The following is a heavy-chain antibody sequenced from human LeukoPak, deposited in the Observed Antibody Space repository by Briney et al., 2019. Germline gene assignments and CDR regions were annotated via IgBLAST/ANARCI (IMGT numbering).Heavy chain of an antibody. V-gene: IGHV1-2*02. J-gene: IGHJ3*02. CDR1: GYTFTGYY. CDR3: ARVMGPDSSGYTIRGDAFDI. D-gene: IGHD3-22*01. Sequence: GASVKVSCKASGYTFTGYYMHWVRQAPGQGLEWMGWINPNSGGTIYAQKFQGRVTMTRDTSISTAYMELSRLRSDDTAVYYCARVMGPDSSGYTIRGDAFDIWGQGTMVTVSS. CDR2: INPNSGGT.